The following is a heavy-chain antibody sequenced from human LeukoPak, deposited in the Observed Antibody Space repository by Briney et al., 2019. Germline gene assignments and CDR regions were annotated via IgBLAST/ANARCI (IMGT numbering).Heavy chain of an antibody. V-gene: IGHV4-59*08. J-gene: IGHJ1*01. CDR3: ASPRGDDSGGYYTWYFHH. Sequence: PSETLSLTCTVSGGSISSYYWSWIRQSPGKGLEWFACISYSGSTNYNPALKSRVTISVDTSKNQFSLKLSSVTAADTAVYFCASPRGDDSGGYYTWYFHHWGQGILVTVSS. CDR1: GGSISSYY. CDR2: ISYSGST. D-gene: IGHD3-22*01.